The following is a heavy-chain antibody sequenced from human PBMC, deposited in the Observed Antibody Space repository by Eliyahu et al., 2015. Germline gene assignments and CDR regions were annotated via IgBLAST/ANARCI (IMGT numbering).Heavy chain of an antibody. CDR2: IIPIMDSA. Sequence: QVQLVQSGAEVKKPGSSVXVSCKVSGDTFNTSAISWVRQAPGQGLQWMGGIIPIMDSAHVPQRLQDRVTITADESTSTAFMELRSLTSDDTAVYFCSSSGSYKRPIDHWGQGTLVTVSS. D-gene: IGHD1-26*01. V-gene: IGHV1-69*01. CDR1: GDTFNTSA. J-gene: IGHJ4*02. CDR3: SSSGSYKRPIDH.